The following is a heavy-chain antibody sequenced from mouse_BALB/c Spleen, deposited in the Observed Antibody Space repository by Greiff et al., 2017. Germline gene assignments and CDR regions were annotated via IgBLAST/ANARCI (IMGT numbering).Heavy chain of an antibody. CDR1: GYAFSSYW. CDR2: IYPGDGDT. D-gene: IGHD2-14*01. V-gene: IGHV1-80*01. CDR3: ARGEVRNYAMDY. Sequence: QVQLKQSGAELVRPGSSVKISCKASGYAFSSYWMNWVKQRPGQGLEWIGQIYPGDGDTNYNGKFKGKATLTADKSSSTAYMQLSSLTSEDSAVYFCARGEVRNYAMDYWGQGTSVTVSS. J-gene: IGHJ4*01.